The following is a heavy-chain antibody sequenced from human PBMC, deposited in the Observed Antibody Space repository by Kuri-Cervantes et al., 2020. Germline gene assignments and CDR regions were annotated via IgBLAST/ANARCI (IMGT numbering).Heavy chain of an antibody. J-gene: IGHJ6*02. Sequence: GGSLRLSCAASGFTFSDYYMSWIRQAPGKGLEWVSYISSSGSTIYYADSVKGRFTISRDNSKNTLYLQMNSLRAEDTAVYYCAKDLLATLQTYYYYYGMDVWGQGTTVTVSS. V-gene: IGHV3-11*04. CDR3: AKDLLATLQTYYYYYGMDV. CDR2: ISSSGSTI. D-gene: IGHD4-23*01. CDR1: GFTFSDYY.